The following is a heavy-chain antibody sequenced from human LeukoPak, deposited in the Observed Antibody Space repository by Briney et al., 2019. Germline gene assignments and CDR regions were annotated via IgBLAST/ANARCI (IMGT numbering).Heavy chain of an antibody. J-gene: IGHJ3*02. Sequence: PGGSLRLSCAASGLTVSSNYMSWVRQAPGKGLEWVSSISSSSSYIHYADSVKGRFTISRDNAKNSLFLQMNSLRAEDTAVYYCAGINDYGDPTGAFDIWGQGTMVTVSS. CDR3: AGINDYGDPTGAFDI. CDR1: GLTVSSNY. V-gene: IGHV3-21*01. D-gene: IGHD4-17*01. CDR2: ISSSSSYI.